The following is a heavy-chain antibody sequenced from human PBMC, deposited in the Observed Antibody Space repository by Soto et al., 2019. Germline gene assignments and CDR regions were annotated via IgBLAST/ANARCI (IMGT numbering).Heavy chain of an antibody. CDR2: ISYDGSNK. CDR1: GFTFSSYA. D-gene: IGHD3-10*01. CDR3: ARDHRNRGFDY. J-gene: IGHJ4*02. Sequence: AGVSLRLSCAASGFTFSSYAMHWVRQAPGKGLEWVAVISYDGSNKYYADSVKGRFTISRDNSKNTLYLQMNSLRAEDTAVYYCARDHRNRGFDYWGQGALVTVSS. V-gene: IGHV3-30-3*01.